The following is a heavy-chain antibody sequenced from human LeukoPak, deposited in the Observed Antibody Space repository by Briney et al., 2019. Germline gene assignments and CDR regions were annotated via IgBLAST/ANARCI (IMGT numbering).Heavy chain of an antibody. CDR3: ARDTHVAGALGAFDI. V-gene: IGHV4-61*01. Sequence: SETLSLTCTVSGGSVSSSSFSWSWIRQPPGKGLEWIGYFYYSGSTNYNPALKSRVTISVDTSKNQFSLKLSSVTAADTAVYYCARDTHVAGALGAFDIWGQGTMVTVSS. J-gene: IGHJ3*02. CDR2: FYYSGST. D-gene: IGHD3-10*01. CDR1: GGSVSSSSFS.